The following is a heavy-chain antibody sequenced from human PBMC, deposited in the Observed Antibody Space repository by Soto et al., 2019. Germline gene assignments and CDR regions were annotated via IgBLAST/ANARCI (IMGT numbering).Heavy chain of an antibody. CDR3: ASTIAVASLDY. CDR1: GFTFSSYA. Sequence: GGSLRLSCAASGFTFSSYAMHWVRQAPGKGLEWVAVISYDGSNKYYADSVKGRFTISRDNSKNTLYLQMNSLRAEDTAVYYCASTIAVASLDYWGQGTLVTVSS. V-gene: IGHV3-30-3*01. D-gene: IGHD6-19*01. J-gene: IGHJ4*02. CDR2: ISYDGSNK.